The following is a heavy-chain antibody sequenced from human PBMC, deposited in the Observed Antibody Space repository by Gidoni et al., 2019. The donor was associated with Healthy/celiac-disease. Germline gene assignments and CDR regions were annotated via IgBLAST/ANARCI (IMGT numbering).Heavy chain of an antibody. CDR3: ASLWESSQENPPDY. J-gene: IGHJ4*02. D-gene: IGHD1-26*01. V-gene: IGHV1-69*10. CDR1: GGTCSSYA. Sequence: QVQLVQSGAEVKKPGSSVKVSCKASGGTCSSYAISWVRQAPGQGLEWKGGIIPILGIANYAQKFQGRVTITADKSTSTAYMELSSLRSEDTAVYYCASLWESSQENPPDYWGQGTLVTVSS. CDR2: IIPILGIA.